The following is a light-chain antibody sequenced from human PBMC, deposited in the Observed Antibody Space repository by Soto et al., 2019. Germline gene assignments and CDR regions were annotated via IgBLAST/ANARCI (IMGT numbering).Light chain of an antibody. CDR3: QQRSNWPGIT. V-gene: IGKV3-11*01. J-gene: IGKJ5*01. Sequence: VLTQSPATLSLSPGERATLSCRASQSVSSYLAWYQQKPGQAPRLLIYDASNRATGIPARFSGSGSGTDFTLTISSLEPEDFAVYYCQQRSNWPGITFGQGTRLEIK. CDR1: QSVSSY. CDR2: DAS.